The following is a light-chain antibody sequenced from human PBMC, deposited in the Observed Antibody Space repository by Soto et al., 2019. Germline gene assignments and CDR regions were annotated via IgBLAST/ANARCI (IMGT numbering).Light chain of an antibody. CDR3: QQYASSPQT. CDR2: DAS. CDR1: QSVKSSY. V-gene: IGKV3-20*01. Sequence: EIVLTQSPGALSLSLGEIATLSFSASQSVKSSYLAWYRQKPGQTPRLLIYDASTRATGIPDRFSGSGSGTDFTLTISGLEPEDFAVYSCQQYASSPQTFGQGTKVDI. J-gene: IGKJ1*01.